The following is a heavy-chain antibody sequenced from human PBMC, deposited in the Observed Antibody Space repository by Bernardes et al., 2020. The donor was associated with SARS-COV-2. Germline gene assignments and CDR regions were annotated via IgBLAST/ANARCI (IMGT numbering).Heavy chain of an antibody. D-gene: IGHD2-15*01. CDR3: ARGWRENSFDY. V-gene: IGHV3-48*01. CDR2: ISSGGDTI. Sequence: GGPLRVLCVGSGFIFTTYSMSWVRQGPGKGLEWLLFISSGGDTIHDADSVRGRFTVSRDDAKNSVYLQMNSLRAEDTAVYYCARGWRENSFDYWGQGALVTVSS. J-gene: IGHJ4*02. CDR1: GFIFTTYS.